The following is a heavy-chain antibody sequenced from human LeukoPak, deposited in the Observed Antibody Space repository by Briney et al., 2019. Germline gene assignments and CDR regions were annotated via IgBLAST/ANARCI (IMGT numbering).Heavy chain of an antibody. CDR1: GYSISSSNW. CDR2: IYYSGSI. Sequence: SDTLSLTCAVSGYSISSSNWWGWIRQPPGKGLEWIGYIYYSGSIYYNPSLKSRVTISVDTSKNQFSLKLSSVTAADTAVYYCARHTTLYGSGSYYNAGWFDPWGQGTLVTVSS. D-gene: IGHD3-10*01. J-gene: IGHJ5*02. V-gene: IGHV4-28*05. CDR3: ARHTTLYGSGSYYNAGWFDP.